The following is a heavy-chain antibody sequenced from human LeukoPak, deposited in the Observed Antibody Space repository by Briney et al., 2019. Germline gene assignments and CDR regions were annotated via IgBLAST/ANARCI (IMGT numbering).Heavy chain of an antibody. Sequence: SETLSLTCNVSGDSVSSYYWNWIRQPPGKGLEWIAYIHYSGSTNYNPSLKSRVTISVDTSKNQFSLKLSSVTAADTAVYYCATSLRNEYSSSPGWFDPWGQGTLVTVSS. J-gene: IGHJ5*02. V-gene: IGHV4-59*02. CDR2: IHYSGST. D-gene: IGHD6-6*01. CDR1: GDSVSSYY. CDR3: ATSLRNEYSSSPGWFDP.